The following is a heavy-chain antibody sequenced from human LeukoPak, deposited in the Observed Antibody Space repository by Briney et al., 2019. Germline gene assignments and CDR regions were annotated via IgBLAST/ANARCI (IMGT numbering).Heavy chain of an antibody. CDR1: GINFSDYT. D-gene: IGHD5-18*01. CDR2: ISSRNSFI. CDR3: AKEGGYSYGEAFDY. J-gene: IGHJ4*02. Sequence: GGSLRLSCEGSGINFSDYTMNWVRQAPGKGLEWVSSISSRNSFIHYADSVKGRFTISRDNAKNSLYLQMDSLRAEDTAVYYCAKEGGYSYGEAFDYWGQGTLVTVSS. V-gene: IGHV3-21*01.